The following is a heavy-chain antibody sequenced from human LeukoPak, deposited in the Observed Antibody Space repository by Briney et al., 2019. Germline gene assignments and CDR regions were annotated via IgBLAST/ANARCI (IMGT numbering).Heavy chain of an antibody. CDR1: GVTFSSYG. V-gene: IGHV3-30*02. Sequence: GGSLRLSCAASGVTFSSYGMHWVRQAPRKGPEWVAFIRYDGSNKYYADSVKGRFTISRDNSKNTLYLQMNSLRAGDTAVYYCANYSTTVYWGQGTLVTVSS. CDR2: IRYDGSNK. J-gene: IGHJ4*02. D-gene: IGHD2/OR15-2a*01. CDR3: ANYSTTVY.